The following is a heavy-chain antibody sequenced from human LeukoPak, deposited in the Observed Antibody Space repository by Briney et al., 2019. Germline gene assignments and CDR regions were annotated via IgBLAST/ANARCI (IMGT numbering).Heavy chain of an antibody. Sequence: GGSLRLSCAAFGFTVSSKYMSWVRQAPGKGLEWVSVLYSGGDTYYADSVKGRFTISRDNSKNTLYLQMNSLRAEDTAVYYCAKALRYYGSGSYYPLTLNYYYYGMDVWGQGTTVTVSS. J-gene: IGHJ6*02. D-gene: IGHD3-10*01. CDR1: GFTVSSKY. V-gene: IGHV3-66*01. CDR2: LYSGGDT. CDR3: AKALRYYGSGSYYPLTLNYYYYGMDV.